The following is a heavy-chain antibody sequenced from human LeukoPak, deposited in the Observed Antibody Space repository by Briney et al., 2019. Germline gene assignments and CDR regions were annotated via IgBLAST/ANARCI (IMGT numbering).Heavy chain of an antibody. D-gene: IGHD6-19*01. V-gene: IGHV3-23*01. Sequence: PGGTVRLFCAASGFIFSRYSMNWVRQARGKGLEWVSGLRGTGDSIYYVDSVQGRYTISRDNSKNMVYRQMNSLRAEDTAVYFCAKDAIVRIAVARSLDYWGQATRVTVSS. CDR2: LRGTGDSI. J-gene: IGHJ4*02. CDR1: GFIFSRYS. CDR3: AKDAIVRIAVARSLDY.